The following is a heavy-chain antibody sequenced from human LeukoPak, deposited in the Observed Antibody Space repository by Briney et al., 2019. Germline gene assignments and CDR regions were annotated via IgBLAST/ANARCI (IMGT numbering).Heavy chain of an antibody. Sequence: PSEALSLACSVSGDFINDHYGSWIRQPPGEGLGWIGYIYRSVSTSYTPSLKSRLTIAIDTSKSQISPKLASVTAADTGVYYCARQTCRGATCYRVDQYYYMDVWGKGTTVTVSS. V-gene: IGHV4-4*09. CDR2: IYRSVST. CDR3: ARQTCRGATCYRVDQYYYMDV. J-gene: IGHJ6*03. D-gene: IGHD2-15*01. CDR1: GDFINDHY.